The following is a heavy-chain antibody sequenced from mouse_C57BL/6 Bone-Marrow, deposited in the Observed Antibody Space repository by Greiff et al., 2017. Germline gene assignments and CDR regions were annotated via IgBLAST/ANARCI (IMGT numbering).Heavy chain of an antibody. V-gene: IGHV1-76*01. CDR2: IYPGSGNT. D-gene: IGHD2-3*01. CDR3: ARVEWLLPFYFDY. Sequence: VQLQQPGAELVRPGASVKLSCKASGYTFTDYYINWVKQRPGQGLEWIARIYPGSGNTYYNEKFKGKATLTAEKYSSTAYMQLSSLPSEDSAVYFCARVEWLLPFYFDYWGQGTTLTVSS. CDR1: GYTFTDYY. J-gene: IGHJ2*01.